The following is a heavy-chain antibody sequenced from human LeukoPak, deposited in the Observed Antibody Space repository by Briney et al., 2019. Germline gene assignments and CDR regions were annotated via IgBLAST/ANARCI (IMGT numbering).Heavy chain of an antibody. V-gene: IGHV3-7*03. CDR3: VKDARGDYSGSGNYYNVNWFDS. CDR2: IKEDGTQK. J-gene: IGHJ5*01. CDR1: GFTFNKSW. Sequence: PGGSLRLSCAASGFTFNKSWMSWVRQAPGKGPEWVANIKEDGTQKYYVDSVRGRFTISRDNAENSLYLQMNSLRAEDTALYYCVKDARGDYSGSGNYYNVNWFDSWGQGTQVTVSS. D-gene: IGHD3-10*01.